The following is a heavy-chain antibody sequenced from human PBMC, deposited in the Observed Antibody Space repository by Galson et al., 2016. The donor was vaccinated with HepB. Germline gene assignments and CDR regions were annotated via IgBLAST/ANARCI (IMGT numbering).Heavy chain of an antibody. Sequence: SLRLSCAASEFTFDDYAMHWVRQAPGKGLEWVSGISCNSGTSGYADSVKGRFTVSRDNANDSRYLQMNRMRAEDTAFYFCAEDYRSCWFGAGGFEHWGQGTLVTVSS. CDR1: EFTFDDYA. J-gene: IGHJ4*01. CDR2: ISCNSGTS. V-gene: IGHV3-9*01. CDR3: AEDYRSCWFGAGGFEH. D-gene: IGHD6-19*01.